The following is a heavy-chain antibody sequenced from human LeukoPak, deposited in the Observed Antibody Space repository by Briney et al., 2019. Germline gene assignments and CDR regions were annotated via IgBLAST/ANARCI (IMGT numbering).Heavy chain of an antibody. CDR2: IRGSGGST. D-gene: IGHD3-3*01. Sequence: GSLRLSCAASGFTFSSYAMSWVRQAPGKGLEWVSAIRGSGGSTYYADSVKGRFTTSREESKNSLYLQMNSLRAEDTAVYYCAKNRGRTIFGVVIIPLSYYYYYMDVWGKGTTVTAAS. CDR1: GFTFSSYA. CDR3: AKNRGRTIFGVVIIPLSYYYYYMDV. J-gene: IGHJ6*03. V-gene: IGHV3-23*01.